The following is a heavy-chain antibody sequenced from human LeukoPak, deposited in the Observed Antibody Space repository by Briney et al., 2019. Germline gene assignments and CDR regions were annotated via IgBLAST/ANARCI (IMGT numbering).Heavy chain of an antibody. CDR1: GYTFTNYD. D-gene: IGHD3-10*01. J-gene: IGHJ6*03. V-gene: IGHV1-46*01. CDR3: ARGSLTITMVRGDPRVDYMDV. CDR2: INPSGGST. Sequence: ASVRVSCKASGYTFTNYDINWVRQAPGQGLEWMGIINPSGGSTSYAQKFQGRVTMTRDMSTSTVYMELSSLRSEDTAVYYCARGSLTITMVRGDPRVDYMDVWGKGTTVTVSS.